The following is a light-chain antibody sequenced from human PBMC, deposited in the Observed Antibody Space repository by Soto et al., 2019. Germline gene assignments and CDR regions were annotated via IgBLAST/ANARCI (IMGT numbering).Light chain of an antibody. CDR1: TSNIGSHT. V-gene: IGLV1-44*01. CDR3: ATWDDSLKGV. Sequence: QSVLTQPPSASGTPGQRVTISCSGSTSNIGSHTVNWYQHLPGTAPNLLINTNNQRPSGVPDRFSGYKSDTSASLVIRGLQSEDEADYYCATWDDSLKGVFGTGTKLTVL. J-gene: IGLJ1*01. CDR2: TNN.